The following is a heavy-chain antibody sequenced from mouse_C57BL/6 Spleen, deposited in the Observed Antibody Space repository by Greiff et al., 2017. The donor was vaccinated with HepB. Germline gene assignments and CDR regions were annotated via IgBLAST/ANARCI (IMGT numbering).Heavy chain of an antibody. V-gene: IGHV5-17*01. Sequence: EVHLVESGGGLVKPGGSLKLSCAASGFTFSDYGMHWVRQAPEKGLEWVAYISSGSSTIYYADTVKGRFTISRDNAKNTLFLQMTSLRSEDTAMYYCARKDSDYVAAMDYWGQGTPVTVSS. D-gene: IGHD2-5*01. CDR3: ARKDSDYVAAMDY. CDR2: ISSGSSTI. CDR1: GFTFSDYG. J-gene: IGHJ4*01.